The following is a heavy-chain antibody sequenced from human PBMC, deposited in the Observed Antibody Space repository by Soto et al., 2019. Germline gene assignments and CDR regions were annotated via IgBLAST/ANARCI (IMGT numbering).Heavy chain of an antibody. D-gene: IGHD2-8*01. V-gene: IGHV1-58*01. J-gene: IGHJ4*02. CDR3: AADLGGRGGVY. CDR2: IVVGSRNT. CDR1: GFTFTSSA. Sequence: GAAVKVSCQACGFTFTSSAVQWLRQARGQRLEWVGWIVVGSRNTNDAQKFQERVTITRDMATSTAYMELSSLRSEDTAVYYCAADLGGRGGVYWAQATLATVPP.